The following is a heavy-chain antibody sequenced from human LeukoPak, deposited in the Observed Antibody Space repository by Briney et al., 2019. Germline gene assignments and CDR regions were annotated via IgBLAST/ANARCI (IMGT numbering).Heavy chain of an antibody. D-gene: IGHD3-22*01. CDR2: IRYDGSNN. CDR3: AKDRDSSGYFGYFDY. Sequence: QPGGSLRLSCAASGFTFSSYGMHWVRQAPGKGLEWVAFIRYDGSNNYYADSVKGRFTISRDNSKNTLYLQMNSLRAEDTAVYYCAKDRDSSGYFGYFDYWGQGTLVTVSS. J-gene: IGHJ4*02. CDR1: GFTFSSYG. V-gene: IGHV3-30*02.